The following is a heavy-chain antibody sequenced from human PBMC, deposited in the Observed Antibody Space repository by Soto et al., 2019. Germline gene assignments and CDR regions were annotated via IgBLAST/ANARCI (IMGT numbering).Heavy chain of an antibody. Sequence: SETLSLTCTVSGGSISSGGYYWSWIRQHPGKGLELIGYIYYSGSTYYNPSLKSRVTISVDTSKNQFSLKLSSVTAADTAVYYCARDSRIRFDPWGQGTLVTVSS. CDR1: GGSISSGGYY. CDR3: ARDSRIRFDP. V-gene: IGHV4-31*03. CDR2: IYYSGST. J-gene: IGHJ5*02. D-gene: IGHD3-16*01.